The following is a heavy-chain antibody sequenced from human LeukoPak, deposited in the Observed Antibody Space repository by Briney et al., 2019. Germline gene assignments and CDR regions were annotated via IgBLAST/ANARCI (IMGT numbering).Heavy chain of an antibody. CDR3: ARAKYYYDSSGGDYFDY. CDR1: GGSFSGYY. J-gene: IGHJ4*02. CDR2: INHSGST. V-gene: IGHV4-34*01. D-gene: IGHD3-22*01. Sequence: SETLSLTCAVYGGSFSGYYWSWIRQPPGKGLEWIGEINHSGSTNYNPSLKSRVTMSVDTSKNQFSLKLSSVTAADTAVYYCARAKYYYDSSGGDYFDYWGQGTLVTVSS.